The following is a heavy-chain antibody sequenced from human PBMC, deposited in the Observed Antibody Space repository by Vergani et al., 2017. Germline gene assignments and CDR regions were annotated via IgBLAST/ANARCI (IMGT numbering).Heavy chain of an antibody. Sequence: EVQLLESGGGLAQPGGSLRLSCEASGITFWKFGMHWVRQGPGKGLEWVSGIKSDGRTSYAESVRGRFTISRDTSRNAVYLQMNILRVEDTGVYYCTRSECSGTTCYGHYFDLWGHGILVTVSS. J-gene: IGHJ4*01. D-gene: IGHD2-15*01. CDR3: TRSECSGTTCYGHYFDL. V-gene: IGHV3-66*02. CDR2: IKSDGRT. CDR1: GITFWKFG.